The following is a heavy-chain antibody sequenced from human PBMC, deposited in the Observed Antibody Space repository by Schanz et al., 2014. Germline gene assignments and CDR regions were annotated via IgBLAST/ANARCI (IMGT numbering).Heavy chain of an antibody. CDR1: GFTFSSYG. J-gene: IGHJ4*02. CDR2: IWSDGSAK. D-gene: IGHD2-2*01. Sequence: QVQLVESGGGVVQFGRSLRLSCVASGFTFSSYGMHWVRQAPGKGLEWVAVIWSDGSAKYYADSVKGRFTISRDNSKNTLYLQMNSLRAEDTSVYYCAKDSTHIDIVLVPTAIDYWGQGTLVTVSS. V-gene: IGHV3-33*06. CDR3: AKDSTHIDIVLVPTAIDY.